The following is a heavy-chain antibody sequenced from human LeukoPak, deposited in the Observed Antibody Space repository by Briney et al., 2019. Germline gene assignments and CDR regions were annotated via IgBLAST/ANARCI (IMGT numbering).Heavy chain of an antibody. D-gene: IGHD6-13*01. CDR2: IYYTGNT. V-gene: IGHV4-30-4*07. CDR3: ARVLAAAGNNWFDP. CDR1: GGSISSGGYS. J-gene: IGHJ5*02. Sequence: PSETLSLACTVSGGSISSGGYSWSWIRQPPGKGMEYIAYIYYTGNTYFNPSLKSRVTISVDTSKNQFSLKLTSVTAADTAVYYCARVLAAAGNNWFDPWGQGTLVTVSS.